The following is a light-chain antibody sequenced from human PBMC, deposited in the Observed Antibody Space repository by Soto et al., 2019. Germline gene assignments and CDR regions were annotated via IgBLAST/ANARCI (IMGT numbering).Light chain of an antibody. V-gene: IGLV1-40*01. CDR2: GNT. CDR3: QSYDNTLKGCV. Sequence: QAVVTQPPSVSGAPGQRVIISCTGGSSNIGADHEVHWYQQLPGTAPKLLIYGNTNRPSGVPDRFSGSKSGSSASLAITGLQAEDEAEYYCQSYDNTLKGCVFGTGTKLTVL. CDR1: SSNIGADHE. J-gene: IGLJ1*01.